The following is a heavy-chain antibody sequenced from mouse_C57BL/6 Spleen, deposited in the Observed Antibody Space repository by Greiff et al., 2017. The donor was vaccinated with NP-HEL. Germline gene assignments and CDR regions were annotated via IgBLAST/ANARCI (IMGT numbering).Heavy chain of an antibody. Sequence: EVQLQESGPGLVKPSQSLSLTCSVTGYSITSGYYWNWIRQFPGNKLEWMGYISYDGSNNYNPSLKNRISITRDTSKNQFFLKLNSVTTEDTATYYCARREHYDWYFDVWGTGTTVTVSS. CDR2: ISYDGSN. CDR3: ARREHYDWYFDV. J-gene: IGHJ1*03. V-gene: IGHV3-6*01. D-gene: IGHD2-4*01. CDR1: GYSITSGYY.